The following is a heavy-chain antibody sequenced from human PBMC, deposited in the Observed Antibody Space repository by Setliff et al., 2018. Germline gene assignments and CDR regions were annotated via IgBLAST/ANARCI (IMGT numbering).Heavy chain of an antibody. CDR2: SNHSGST. J-gene: IGHJ4*02. CDR1: GESFSNNY. Sequence: ETLSLTCSVYGESFSNNYWSWIRQTPGKGLEWIGESNHSGSTSYNPSLKSRVTISVDTSKNQFSLKLSSVTAADTVVYSCARDPGHRSGTWSLDYWGQGTLVTVSS. CDR3: ARDPGHRSGTWSLDY. V-gene: IGHV4-34*01.